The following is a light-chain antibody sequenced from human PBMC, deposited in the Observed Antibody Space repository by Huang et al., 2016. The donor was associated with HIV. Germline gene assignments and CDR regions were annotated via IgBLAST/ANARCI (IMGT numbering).Light chain of an antibody. J-gene: IGKJ1*01. CDR3: QQLSNYPLT. V-gene: IGKV1-9*01. CDR1: QGISTY. CDR2: EAS. Sequence: IQLTQSPSSLSASVGDRVTITCRASQGISTYLAWYQQKPGKAPRLLIFEASSLQRGVPSRFGGSGSGTDFTLTISSLQPEDFATYYCQQLSNYPLTFGQGTKVEFK.